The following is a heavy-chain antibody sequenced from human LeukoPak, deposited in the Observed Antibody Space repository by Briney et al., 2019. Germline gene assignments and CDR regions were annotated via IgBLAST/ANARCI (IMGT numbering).Heavy chain of an antibody. CDR1: GFTFSTYE. V-gene: IGHV3-48*03. CDR2: ITSSGSTI. Sequence: GGSLRLSCAASGFTFSTYEMNWVRQAPGKGLEWVSYITSSGSTIYYADSVKGRFTISRDNAKNSLYLQMNSLRAEHTAVYYCARGEVVTASLPDFYYYYMDVWGKGTTVTISS. CDR3: ARGEVVTASLPDFYYYYMDV. J-gene: IGHJ6*03. D-gene: IGHD2-15*01.